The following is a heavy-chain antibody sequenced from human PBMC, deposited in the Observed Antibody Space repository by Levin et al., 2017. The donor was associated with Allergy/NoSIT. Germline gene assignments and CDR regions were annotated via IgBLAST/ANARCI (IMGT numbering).Heavy chain of an antibody. CDR2: IYNSGST. J-gene: IGHJ4*02. V-gene: IGHV4-39*01. Sequence: SQTLSLTCTVSGGSISSSISYWGWIRQAPGKGLEWIGSIYNSGSTYYNPSLKSRVTTSVDTAKNQFALKLSSVTAADTAVYYCARQCYDILTGYYNFDYWGQGTLVTVSS. CDR1: GGSISSSISY. CDR3: ARQCYDILTGYYNFDY. D-gene: IGHD3-9*01.